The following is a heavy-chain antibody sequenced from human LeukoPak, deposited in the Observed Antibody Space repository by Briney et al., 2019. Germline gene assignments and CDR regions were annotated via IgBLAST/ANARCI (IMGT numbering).Heavy chain of an antibody. CDR1: GYRFTRYW. Sequence: GESLKISCKGSGYRFTRYWIGWVRQMPGKGLEWMGTIYPGDSDTRYSPSFQGQVTISADKSINTAYLQWSSLKASDTAIYYCARRYCSSTTCRGDFDYWGQGTLVTVSS. V-gene: IGHV5-51*01. J-gene: IGHJ4*02. D-gene: IGHD2-2*01. CDR2: IYPGDSDT. CDR3: ARRYCSSTTCRGDFDY.